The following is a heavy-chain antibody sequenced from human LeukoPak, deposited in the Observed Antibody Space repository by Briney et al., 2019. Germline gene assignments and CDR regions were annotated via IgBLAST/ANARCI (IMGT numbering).Heavy chain of an antibody. CDR3: AKVDQDTSMVTDY. D-gene: IGHD5-18*01. J-gene: IGHJ4*02. CDR2: LRYDGSNK. V-gene: IGHV3-30*02. CDR1: GFTFSSYG. Sequence: GGSLRLSCAASGFTFSSYGMHWVRQAPGKGLEWVAFLRYDGSNKYYADSVKGRFTISRDNSKNTLYLQMNSLRAEDTAVYYCAKVDQDTSMVTDYWGQGTLVTVSS.